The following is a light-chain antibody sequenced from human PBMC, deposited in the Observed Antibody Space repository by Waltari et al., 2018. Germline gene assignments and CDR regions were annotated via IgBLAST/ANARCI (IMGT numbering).Light chain of an antibody. J-gene: IGKJ4*01. V-gene: IGKV3-15*01. CDR3: QQYNNWPPLT. Sequence: ETVMTQSPATLSVSPGDSATPSCRATESVGTNLAWYLQKPGQPPRLLIYHASARATGVPNRFSGSGSGTEFTLTISSLQSEDFALYFCQQYNNWPPLTFGGGTKVEMK. CDR2: HAS. CDR1: ESVGTN.